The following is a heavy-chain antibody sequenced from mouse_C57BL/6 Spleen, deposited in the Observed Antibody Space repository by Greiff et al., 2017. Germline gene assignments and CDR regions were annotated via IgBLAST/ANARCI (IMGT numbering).Heavy chain of an antibody. CDR2: INPSNGGT. CDR1: GYTFTSYW. CDR3: ARGDFTTGVATPDY. D-gene: IGHD1-1*01. Sequence: QVQLQQPGTELVKPGASVKLSCKASGYTFTSYWMHWVKQRPGQGLEWIGNINPSNGGTNYNEKFKSKATLTVDKSSSTAYMQLSSLTSEYSAVYYCARGDFTTGVATPDYWGQGTTLTVSS. J-gene: IGHJ2*01. V-gene: IGHV1-53*01.